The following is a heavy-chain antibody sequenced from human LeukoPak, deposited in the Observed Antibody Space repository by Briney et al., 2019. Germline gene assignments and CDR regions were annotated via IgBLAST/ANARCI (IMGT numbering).Heavy chain of an antibody. V-gene: IGHV1-46*01. CDR2: INPSGGST. J-gene: IGHJ4*02. D-gene: IGHD6-13*01. Sequence: GASVKVSCKASGYTFTSYYMHWVRQAPGQGLEWMGIINPSGGSTSYAQKFQGRVTMTRDTSTSTVYMELSSLRSEDTAVYYCARDAPAAAGPTYYFDYWGQGTLVTVSS. CDR1: GYTFTSYY. CDR3: ARDAPAAAGPTYYFDY.